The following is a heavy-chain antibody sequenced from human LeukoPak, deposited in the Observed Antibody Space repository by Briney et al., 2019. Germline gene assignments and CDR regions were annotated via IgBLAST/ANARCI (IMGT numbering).Heavy chain of an antibody. D-gene: IGHD2-2*01. J-gene: IGHJ5*02. CDR2: INPNSGGT. CDR1: GYTFTSYD. CDR3: ARRARVVPAADWFDP. V-gene: IGHV1-2*02. Sequence: ASVKVSCKASGYTFTSYDINWVRQATGQGLEWMGWINPNSGGTNYAQKFQGRVTMTRDTSISTAYMELSRLRSDDTAVYYCARRARVVPAADWFDPWGQGTLVTVSS.